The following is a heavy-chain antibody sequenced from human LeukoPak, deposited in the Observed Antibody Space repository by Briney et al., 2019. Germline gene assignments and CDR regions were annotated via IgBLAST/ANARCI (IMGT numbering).Heavy chain of an antibody. CDR2: ISGSGGST. J-gene: IGHJ4*02. Sequence: GGSLRLSCAASGFTFSSYAMSWVRQAPGKGLEWVSAISGSGGSTYYADSVKGRFTISRDNSKNTLYLQMNSLGAEDTAVYYCAKGVESYDSSGLFDYWGQGTLVTVSS. CDR3: AKGVESYDSSGLFDY. D-gene: IGHD3-22*01. V-gene: IGHV3-23*01. CDR1: GFTFSSYA.